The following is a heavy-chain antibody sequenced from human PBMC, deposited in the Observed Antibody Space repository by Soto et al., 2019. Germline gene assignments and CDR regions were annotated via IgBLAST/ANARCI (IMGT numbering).Heavy chain of an antibody. Sequence: QVQVMQSGAEVKKPGDSVKVSCKTSGYIFSDYGINWVRQAPGQGLEWMGWISGYSGNANLAQKFQGRVTMTTDKSTRTAYMELRRLRSDDTAVYYCAKRTSGTTWGESDHWGQGTLVTVSS. CDR3: AKRTSGTTWGESDH. D-gene: IGHD4-17*01. V-gene: IGHV1-18*04. CDR2: ISGYSGNA. J-gene: IGHJ4*02. CDR1: GYIFSDYG.